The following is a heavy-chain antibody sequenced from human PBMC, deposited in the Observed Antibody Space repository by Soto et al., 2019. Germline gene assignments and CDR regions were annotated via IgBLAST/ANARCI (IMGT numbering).Heavy chain of an antibody. V-gene: IGHV3-7*01. CDR1: GFTFSDEW. CDR2: TNKDGSQK. J-gene: IGHJ6*02. CDR3: LKGMDV. Sequence: EVQLVESGGALVQPGGSLTVSCAASGFTFSDEWMNWVRQAPGKGLEWVANTNKDGSQKYYVDSVKGRFTISRDNAKNSLFLQMNSLRAEDTAVYYCLKGMDVWGQGTTVTVSS.